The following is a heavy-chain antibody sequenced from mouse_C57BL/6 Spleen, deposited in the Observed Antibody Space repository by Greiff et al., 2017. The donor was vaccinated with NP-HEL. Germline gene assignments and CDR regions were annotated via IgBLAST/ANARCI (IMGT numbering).Heavy chain of an antibody. CDR1: GFTFSDYG. Sequence: EVMLVESGGGLVKPGGSLKLSCAASGFTFSDYGMHWVRQAPEKGLEWVAYISSGSSTIYYADTVKGRFTISRDNAKNTLFLQMTSLRSEDTAMYYCARRGGYYGSSPYYAMDYWGQGTSVTVSS. CDR3: ARRGGYYGSSPYYAMDY. V-gene: IGHV5-17*01. J-gene: IGHJ4*01. D-gene: IGHD1-1*01. CDR2: ISSGSSTI.